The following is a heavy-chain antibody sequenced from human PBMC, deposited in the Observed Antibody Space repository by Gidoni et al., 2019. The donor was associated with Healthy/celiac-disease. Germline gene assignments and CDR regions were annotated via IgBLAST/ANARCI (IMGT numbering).Heavy chain of an antibody. CDR3: ARERAEYSGYELGY. V-gene: IGHV3-48*02. Sequence: VQLVESGGGLVQPGGSLRLSCAASGFTFSSYSMNWVRQAPGKGLEWVSYISSSSSTIYYADSVKGRFTIARDNAENSLYLQMNSLRDEDTAVYYCARERAEYSGYELGYWGQGTLVTVSS. J-gene: IGHJ4*02. D-gene: IGHD5-12*01. CDR1: GFTFSSYS. CDR2: ISSSSSTI.